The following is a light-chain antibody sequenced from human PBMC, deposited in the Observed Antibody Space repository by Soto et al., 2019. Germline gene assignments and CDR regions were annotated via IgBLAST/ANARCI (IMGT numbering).Light chain of an antibody. CDR3: QQYNPKSYT. CDR1: QSVSSN. V-gene: IGKV3-15*01. CDR2: GAS. Sequence: EIVMTQSPATLSVSPGERVTLSCRASQSVSSNLAWYQQKLGQAPRLLIYGASTRATGIPARFSGSGSGTEFTLNISSLQSEDFAVYYCQQYNPKSYTFGQGTKLEIK. J-gene: IGKJ2*01.